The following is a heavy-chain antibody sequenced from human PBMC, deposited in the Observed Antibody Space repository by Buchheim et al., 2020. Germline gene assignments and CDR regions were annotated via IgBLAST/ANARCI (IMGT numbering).Heavy chain of an antibody. V-gene: IGHV1-69*08. D-gene: IGHD1-7*01. CDR3: ARETGTTGKFDY. J-gene: IGHJ4*02. CDR2: IIPIIGIA. CDR1: GGTFTRYT. Sequence: QVQLVQSGAEVKKPGSSVKVSCKASGGTFTRYTISWVRQAPGQGLEWMGRIIPIIGIANYAQKFQASATMTADKSTSTVYMELSSLRSDDTAVYYCARETGTTGKFDYWGQGTL.